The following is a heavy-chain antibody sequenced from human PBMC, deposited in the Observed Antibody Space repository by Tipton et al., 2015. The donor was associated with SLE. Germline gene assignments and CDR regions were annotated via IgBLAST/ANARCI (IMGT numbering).Heavy chain of an antibody. V-gene: IGHV4-39*07. CDR2: IFYSGIT. Sequence: TLSLTCTVSGDSINSGGTSYFWGWIRQPPGKGLEWFANIFYSGITYYNPSLKSRVTISVDTSKNQFSLRLSSVTAADTAVYYCARQGAGDGDAFDFWGQVTMVTVSS. CDR1: GDSINSGGTSYF. J-gene: IGHJ3*01. CDR3: ARQGAGDGDAFDF. D-gene: IGHD1-26*01.